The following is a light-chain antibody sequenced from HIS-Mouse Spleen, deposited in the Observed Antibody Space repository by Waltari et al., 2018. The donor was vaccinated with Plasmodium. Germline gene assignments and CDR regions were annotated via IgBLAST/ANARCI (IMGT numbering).Light chain of an antibody. V-gene: IGLV3-1*01. Sequence: SYELTQPPSVSVSPGQTASITCSGDKLGDKYACWYQQKPGQSPVLVIQQDSKRPSGIPEGFAGSNSGKTGTLTISGTQAMDEADYYCQAWDSSTVVFGGGTKLTVL. J-gene: IGLJ2*01. CDR1: KLGDKY. CDR3: QAWDSSTVV. CDR2: QDS.